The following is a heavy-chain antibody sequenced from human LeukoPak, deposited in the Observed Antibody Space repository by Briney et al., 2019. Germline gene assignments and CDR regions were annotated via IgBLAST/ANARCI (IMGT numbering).Heavy chain of an antibody. Sequence: SETLSLTCTVSGGSISSYYWSWIRQPPGKGLEWIGYIYYSGSTNYNPSLKSRVTISVDTSKNQFSLKLSSVTAADTAVYYCARDTYGSGSYYYYFDYWGQGTLVTVSS. D-gene: IGHD3-10*01. CDR1: GGSISSYY. V-gene: IGHV4-59*01. CDR3: ARDTYGSGSYYYYFDY. CDR2: IYYSGST. J-gene: IGHJ4*02.